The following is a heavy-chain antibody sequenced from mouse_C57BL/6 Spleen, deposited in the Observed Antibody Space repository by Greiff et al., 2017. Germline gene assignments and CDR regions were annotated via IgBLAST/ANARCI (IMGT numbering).Heavy chain of an antibody. D-gene: IGHD1-1*01. V-gene: IGHV1-64*01. Sequence: VQLQQSGAELVKPGASVKLSCKASGYPFPRYWMPWVKQTPGQGLELIGMIHPNSGSTNYTEKIKSKAILTVDKSSNTAYLQLSSLTSEDSAVYYCARRCYYGSREGYFDVWGTGTTVTVSS. CDR3: ARRCYYGSREGYFDV. J-gene: IGHJ1*03. CDR2: IHPNSGST. CDR1: GYPFPRYW.